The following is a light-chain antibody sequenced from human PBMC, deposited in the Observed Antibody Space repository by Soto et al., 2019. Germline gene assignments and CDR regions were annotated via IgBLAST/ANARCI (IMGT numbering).Light chain of an antibody. CDR3: HQRQSWPRT. Sequence: EIVLTQSPATLSSFPGDRVTLSCSASQAVNTRLAWYQHKPGQAPRLLIYLASNRAAGVPARFSGSGSGTDFTLTSSDVEPEDCAVYYCHQRQSWPRTFGQGTKVDIK. J-gene: IGKJ1*01. CDR2: LAS. V-gene: IGKV3-11*01. CDR1: QAVNTR.